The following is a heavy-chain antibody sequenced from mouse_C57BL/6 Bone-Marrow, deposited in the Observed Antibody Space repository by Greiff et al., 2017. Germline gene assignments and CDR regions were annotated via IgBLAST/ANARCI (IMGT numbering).Heavy chain of an antibody. CDR1: GFTFSNYW. Sequence: EVKLVESGGGLVQPGGSMKLSCVASGFTFSNYWMNWVRQSPEKGLEWVAQIRLKSDNYAIHYAESVKGRFTISRDDSKSSVYLQMNNLRAEDTGIYYCTVYYYGSSSFAYWGQGTLVTVSA. J-gene: IGHJ3*01. V-gene: IGHV6-3*01. CDR2: IRLKSDNYAI. CDR3: TVYYYGSSSFAY. D-gene: IGHD1-1*01.